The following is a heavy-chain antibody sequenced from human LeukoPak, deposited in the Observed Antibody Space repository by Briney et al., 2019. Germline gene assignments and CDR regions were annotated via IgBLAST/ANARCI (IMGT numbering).Heavy chain of an antibody. CDR3: ARGRIQLWNDAFDI. CDR2: INHSGST. CDR1: GGSFSGYY. D-gene: IGHD5-18*01. Sequence: SETLPLTCAVYGGSFSGYYWSWIRQPPGKGLEWIGEINHSGSTNYNPSLKSRVTISVDTSKNQFSLKLSSVTAADTAVYYCARGRIQLWNDAFDIWGQGTMVTVSS. V-gene: IGHV4-34*01. J-gene: IGHJ3*02.